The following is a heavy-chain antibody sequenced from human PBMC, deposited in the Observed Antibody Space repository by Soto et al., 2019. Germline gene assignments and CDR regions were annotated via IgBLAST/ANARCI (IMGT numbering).Heavy chain of an antibody. CDR1: GGSISSGGYY. V-gene: IGHV4-31*03. Sequence: SETLSLTCTVSGGSISSGGYYWSWIRQHPGKGLEWIGYIYYSGSTYYNPSLKSRVTISVDTSKNQFSLKLSSVTAADTAVYYCARAWPEYYYYYMDVWGKGTTVTVSS. J-gene: IGHJ6*03. D-gene: IGHD5-12*01. CDR3: ARAWPEYYYYYMDV. CDR2: IYYSGST.